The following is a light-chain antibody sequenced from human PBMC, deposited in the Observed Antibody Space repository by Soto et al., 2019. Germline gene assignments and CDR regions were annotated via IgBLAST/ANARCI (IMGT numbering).Light chain of an antibody. CDR1: QSVSID. J-gene: IGKJ1*01. CDR3: QQYGNSTQT. Sequence: EIVMTQSPATLSVSPGERATLSCRASQSVSIDLAWYQQTPGQAPRLLIYGASTRETGILVRFSGSASGTEFTLTISRLEPEDVAVYYCQQYGNSTQTFGQGTKVDNK. CDR2: GAS. V-gene: IGKV3-15*01.